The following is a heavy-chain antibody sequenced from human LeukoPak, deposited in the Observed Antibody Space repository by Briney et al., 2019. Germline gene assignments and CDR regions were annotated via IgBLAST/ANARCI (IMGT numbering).Heavy chain of an antibody. J-gene: IGHJ3*02. D-gene: IGHD2-15*01. CDR2: ISSSGRTI. CDR1: GLTFTSYE. Sequence: PRRSLRPACAAYGLTFTSYEMNWVRYAPGKGLEWVSYISSSGRTIYYADSVKGRFTISTDNAKNSPYLQLNSLRAEDTAVYDCGPLFCSGGSCYSGAFDIWGRGTMVSVS. CDR3: GPLFCSGGSCYSGAFDI. V-gene: IGHV3-48*03.